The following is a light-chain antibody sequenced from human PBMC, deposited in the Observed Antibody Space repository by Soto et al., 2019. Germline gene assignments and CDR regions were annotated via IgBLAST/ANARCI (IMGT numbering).Light chain of an antibody. Sequence: QPVLTQPPPVSGAPGQRVTISCTGSSSNIGAGYDVHWYQQLPGTAPKLLIYGNSNRPSGVPDRFSGSKSGTSASLAITGLQAEDEADYYCQSYDISLSGWVFGGGTKLTVL. J-gene: IGLJ3*02. CDR3: QSYDISLSGWV. CDR2: GNS. V-gene: IGLV1-40*01. CDR1: SSNIGAGYD.